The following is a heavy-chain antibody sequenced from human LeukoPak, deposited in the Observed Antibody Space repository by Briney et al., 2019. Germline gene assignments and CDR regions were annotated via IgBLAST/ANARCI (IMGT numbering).Heavy chain of an antibody. D-gene: IGHD4-23*01. Sequence: GESLKISCKGSGYSFTSYWIGWVRQMPGKGLEWMGWINPNSGGTNYAQKFQGRVTMTRDTSISTAYMELSRLRSDDTAVYYCARMEATVVTPFWGQGTLVTVSS. V-gene: IGHV1-2*02. CDR2: INPNSGGT. CDR3: ARMEATVVTPF. CDR1: GYSFTSYW. J-gene: IGHJ4*02.